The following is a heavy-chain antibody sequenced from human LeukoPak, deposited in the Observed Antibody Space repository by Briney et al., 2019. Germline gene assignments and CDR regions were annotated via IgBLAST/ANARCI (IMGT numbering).Heavy chain of an antibody. J-gene: IGHJ4*02. CDR1: GFTFSSYG. Sequence: GGSLRLSCAASGFTFSSYGMHWVRQAPGKGLEWVAVIWYDGSNKYYADSVKGRFTISRDNSKNTLYLQMNSLRAEDTAVYYCARGQQWLEVDYWGQGTLVTVSS. CDR3: ARGQQWLEVDY. CDR2: IWYDGSNK. V-gene: IGHV3-33*01. D-gene: IGHD6-19*01.